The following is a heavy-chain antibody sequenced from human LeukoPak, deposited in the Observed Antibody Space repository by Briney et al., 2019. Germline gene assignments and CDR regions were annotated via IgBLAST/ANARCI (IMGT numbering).Heavy chain of an antibody. V-gene: IGHV3-23*01. J-gene: IGHJ4*02. CDR1: GFTFSSHA. CDR3: AKHGTYYDFWSGQYYFDY. Sequence: GGSLRLSCAASGFTFSSHAMSWVRQAPGKGLEWVSGISGSGDCTNYADSVKGRFTISRDNSRNTLYLQMNSLRAEDTAVYYCAKHGTYYDFWSGQYYFDYWGQGTLVTVSS. D-gene: IGHD3-3*01. CDR2: ISGSGDCT.